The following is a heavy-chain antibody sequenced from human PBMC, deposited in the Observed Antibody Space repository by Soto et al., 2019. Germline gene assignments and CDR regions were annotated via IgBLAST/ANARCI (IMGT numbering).Heavy chain of an antibody. CDR3: TSFRHAVAGTENFDY. CDR2: IRSKANGYTT. D-gene: IGHD6-19*01. CDR1: GFTFSDST. Sequence: EVQLVESGGGLVQPGGSLKLSCATSGFTFSDSTIHWVRRASGKGLEWVGRIRSKANGYTTEYAASVKGKFTMSRDDTKNTAYLQMNSLKTEDTAVYFCTSFRHAVAGTENFDYWGQGTLVTVSS. V-gene: IGHV3-73*01. J-gene: IGHJ4*02.